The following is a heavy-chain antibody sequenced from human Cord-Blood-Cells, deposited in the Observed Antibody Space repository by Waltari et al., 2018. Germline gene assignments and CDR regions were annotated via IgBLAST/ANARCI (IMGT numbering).Heavy chain of an antibody. J-gene: IGHJ3*02. D-gene: IGHD6-13*01. CDR1: GFTFSSYG. V-gene: IGHV3-30*18. Sequence: QVQLVESGGGVVQPGRSLRLSCAASGFTFSSYGMHWVRQAPGKGLEWVAVISYDGSNKYYADSVKGRFTISRDNSKNTLYLQMNSLRAEDTAVYYCAKDIGFVLAAGAFDIWGQGTMVTVSS. CDR2: ISYDGSNK. CDR3: AKDIGFVLAAGAFDI.